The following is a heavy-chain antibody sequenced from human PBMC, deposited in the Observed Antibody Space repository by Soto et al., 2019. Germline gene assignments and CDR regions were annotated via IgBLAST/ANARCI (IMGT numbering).Heavy chain of an antibody. CDR1: GGSINSGRSS. CDR3: VRESTTSGPNWFDT. CDR2: IYHSGST. Sequence: TLSLTCSVSGGSINSGRSSWNWIRQSPGKGLEWIAYIYHSGSTYYNPSHKSRVTISVDRSENQFSLKLTSVTAADTAVYYCVRESTTSGPNWFDTWGPGILVTVSS. V-gene: IGHV4-30-2*06. D-gene: IGHD1-1*01. J-gene: IGHJ5*02.